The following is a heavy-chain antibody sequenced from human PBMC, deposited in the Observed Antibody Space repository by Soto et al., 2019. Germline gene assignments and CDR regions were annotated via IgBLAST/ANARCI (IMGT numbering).Heavy chain of an antibody. CDR3: ARDTRISAPWFDP. V-gene: IGHV4-31*03. CDR2: IYYSGST. J-gene: IGHJ5*02. CDR1: GGSISSGGYY. Sequence: SETLSLTCTVSGGSISSGGYYWSWIRQHPGKGLEWIGYIYYSGSTYYNPSLKSRVTISVDTSKNQFSLKLSSVTAADTAVYYCARDTRISAPWFDPWGQGTLVTVSS.